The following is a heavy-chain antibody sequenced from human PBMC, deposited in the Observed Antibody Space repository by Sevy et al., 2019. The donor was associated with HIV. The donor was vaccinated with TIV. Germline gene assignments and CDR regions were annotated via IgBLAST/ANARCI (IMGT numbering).Heavy chain of an antibody. Sequence: GGSLRLSCAASGFTFNTYGMHWVRQAPGKGLEWVAAISFDGNSKDYADSVKGRLTISRDNSKNTRYLQMNSLRAEDTAVYYCAKSYASGNYYNVAKDSWGQGTLVTVSS. V-gene: IGHV3-30*18. CDR2: ISFDGNSK. CDR3: AKSYASGNYYNVAKDS. D-gene: IGHD3-10*01. CDR1: GFTFNTYG. J-gene: IGHJ4*02.